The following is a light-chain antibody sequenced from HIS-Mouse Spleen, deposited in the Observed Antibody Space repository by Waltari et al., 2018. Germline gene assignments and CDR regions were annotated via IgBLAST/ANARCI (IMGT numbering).Light chain of an antibody. CDR2: SNN. CDR3: AAWDDSLNGWV. Sequence: QSVLTQPPSASGTPGQRVTISCSGSSSNIGSNTVNWYQQLPGTAPKLLIYSNNQRPSGVPDRVSVSKSGTSASLAISVLQSEDEADYYCAAWDDSLNGWVFGGGTKLTVL. J-gene: IGLJ3*02. V-gene: IGLV1-44*01. CDR1: SSNIGSNT.